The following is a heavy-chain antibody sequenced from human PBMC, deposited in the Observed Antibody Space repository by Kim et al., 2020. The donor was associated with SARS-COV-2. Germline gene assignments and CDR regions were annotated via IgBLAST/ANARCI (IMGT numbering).Heavy chain of an antibody. J-gene: IGHJ5*02. V-gene: IGHV4-59*08. CDR1: GGSISSYY. CDR3: ARHSGLGNWFDP. D-gene: IGHD3-9*01. Sequence: SETLSLTCTVSGGSISSYYWSWIRQPPGKGLEWIGYIYYSGSTNYNPSLKSRVTISVDTSKNQFSLKLSSVTAADTAVYYCARHSGLGNWFDPWGQGTLVTVSS. CDR2: IYYSGST.